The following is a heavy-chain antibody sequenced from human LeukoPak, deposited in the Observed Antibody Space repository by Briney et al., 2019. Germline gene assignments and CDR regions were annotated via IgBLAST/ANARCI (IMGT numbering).Heavy chain of an antibody. Sequence: GVSLKISCKGSGYSFTSYWIGWVRQMPGKGLEWMGIIYPGDSDTRYRPSFQGQVTISADKSISTAYLQWSSLKASDTAMYYCARLIDYGSGSPYYYYYYYMDVWGKGTTVTISS. D-gene: IGHD3-10*01. CDR2: IYPGDSDT. J-gene: IGHJ6*03. V-gene: IGHV5-51*01. CDR3: ARLIDYGSGSPYYYYYYYMDV. CDR1: GYSFTSYW.